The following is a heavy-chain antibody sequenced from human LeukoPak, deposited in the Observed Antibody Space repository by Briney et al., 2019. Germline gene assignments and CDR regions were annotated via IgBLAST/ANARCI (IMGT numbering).Heavy chain of an antibody. CDR1: GFTFSSYG. CDR2: IQYDGSHK. V-gene: IGHV3-30*02. J-gene: IGHJ4*02. Sequence: GGSLRLSCAASGFTFSSYGMRWVRQAPGKGLEWVAFIQYDGSHKLYGDSVKGRFTISRDNSKNTLYLQMNSLRPEDTAGYYCAKDVVGQQWLENYWGQGTLVTVSS. CDR3: AKDVVGQQWLENY. D-gene: IGHD6-19*01.